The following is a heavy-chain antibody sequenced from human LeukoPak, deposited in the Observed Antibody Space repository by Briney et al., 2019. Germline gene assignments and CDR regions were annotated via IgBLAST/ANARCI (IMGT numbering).Heavy chain of an antibody. J-gene: IGHJ3*02. CDR1: GFTFSSYS. CDR2: ISSSSSYI. D-gene: IGHD3-22*01. CDR3: ARSITMIVVVITTGAFDI. Sequence: PGGSLRLSCAASGFTFSSYSMNWVRQAPGKGLEWVSSISSSSSYIYYADSVKGRFTISRDNAKNSLYLQMNSLRAEDTAVYYCARSITMIVVVITTGAFDIWGQGTMVTVSS. V-gene: IGHV3-21*01.